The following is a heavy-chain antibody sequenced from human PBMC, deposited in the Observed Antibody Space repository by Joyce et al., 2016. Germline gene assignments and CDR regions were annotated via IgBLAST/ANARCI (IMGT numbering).Heavy chain of an antibody. CDR2: INPDRGDT. D-gene: IGHD4-23*01. J-gene: IGHJ4*02. CDR3: AREYGGTFYFDY. Sequence: QVQLVQSGAEVKNPGASVTVSCKASGFSFSGYYIHWVRQAPGQGLEWMGWINPDRGDTMYAQKFQGRVTMTRDTSISTVYLELGRLTSDDTALYYCAREYGGTFYFDYWGQVTLVTVSS. V-gene: IGHV1-2*02. CDR1: GFSFSGYY.